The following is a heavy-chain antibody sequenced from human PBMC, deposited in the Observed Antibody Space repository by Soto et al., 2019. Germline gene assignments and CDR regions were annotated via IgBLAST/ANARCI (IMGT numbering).Heavy chain of an antibody. CDR2: VYYSGTT. Sequence: SETLSLTCSVSGGSVSNKTYYWSWIRQPPGKRLEWIGYVYYSGTTNYNPSLKSRVTISVDMSKNQFSLRLTSVAAADTALYYCARTTAVPNTLRSRYFFDFWGQGTLVTVSS. CDR3: ARTTAVPNTLRSRYFFDF. V-gene: IGHV4-61*01. D-gene: IGHD3-9*01. J-gene: IGHJ4*02. CDR1: GGSVSNKTYY.